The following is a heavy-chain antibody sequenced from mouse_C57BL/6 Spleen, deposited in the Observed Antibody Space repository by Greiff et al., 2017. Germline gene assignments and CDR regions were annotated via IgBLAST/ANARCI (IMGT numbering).Heavy chain of an antibody. CDR1: GYAFRSYW. V-gene: IGHV1-80*01. J-gene: IGHJ1*03. CDR3: ATGITTVVARYFDV. CDR2: IYPGDGDT. D-gene: IGHD1-1*01. Sequence: QVQLQESGAELVKPGASVKISCKASGYAFRSYWMNWVKQRPGKGLEWIGQIYPGDGDTNYNGQFKGKATLTADKSSSTAYMQLSSLTSEDAAVYCGATGITTVVARYFDVGGTGTTVTVSS.